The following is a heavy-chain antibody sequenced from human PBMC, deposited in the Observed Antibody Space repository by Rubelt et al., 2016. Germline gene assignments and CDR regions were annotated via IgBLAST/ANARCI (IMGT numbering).Heavy chain of an antibody. CDR2: INHSGST. D-gene: IGHD1-26*01. J-gene: IGHJ6*02. CDR3: ARGIVGATRSSYYGMDV. Sequence: QVQLQQWGAGLLKPSETLSLTCAVYGGSFSGYYWSWIRQPPGKGLEWIGEINHSGSTNYNPSLKSRVTISVDTSKNQFSLKLGSVTAADTAGYYCARGIVGATRSSYYGMDVWGQGTTVTVSS. CDR1: GGSFSGYY. V-gene: IGHV4-34*01.